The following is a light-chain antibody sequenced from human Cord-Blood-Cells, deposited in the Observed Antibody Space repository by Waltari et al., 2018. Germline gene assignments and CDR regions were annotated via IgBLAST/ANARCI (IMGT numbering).Light chain of an antibody. CDR2: EGS. V-gene: IGLV2-23*01. Sequence: QSALTQPASVSGSPGQSLTISCTGTSRHVGSYNLVPWYQQHPGKAPKLMIYEGSKRPSGVSHRFSGSKSGNTASLTISGLQAEDEADYYCCSYAGSSTYVFGTGTKVTVL. J-gene: IGLJ1*01. CDR1: SRHVGSYNL. CDR3: CSYAGSSTYV.